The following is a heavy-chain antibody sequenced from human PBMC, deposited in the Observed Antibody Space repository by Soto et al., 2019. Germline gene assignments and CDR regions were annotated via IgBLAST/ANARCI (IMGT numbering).Heavy chain of an antibody. D-gene: IGHD3-22*01. V-gene: IGHV3-7*03. Sequence: QPGGSLRLSCAASGFTFSSYWMSWVRQAPGKGLEWVANIKQDGSEKYYVDSVKGRFTISRDNAKNSLYLQMNSLRAEDTAVYYCARYYYDSSGYYYYYYGMDVWGQGTTVTVSS. CDR3: ARYYYDSSGYYYYYYGMDV. CDR2: IKQDGSEK. J-gene: IGHJ6*02. CDR1: GFTFSSYW.